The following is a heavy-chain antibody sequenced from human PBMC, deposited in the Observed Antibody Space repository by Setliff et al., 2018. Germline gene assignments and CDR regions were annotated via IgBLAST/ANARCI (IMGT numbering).Heavy chain of an antibody. CDR1: GFRFSTSD. Sequence: QPGGSLRLSCAASGFRFSTSDMHWVRQAPGKGLEWGSFIQHDGSREFYGDPVKGRFIISRDNSKNTLYLQMNSLSAEDTAVYYCAKVPNSGGYAGPFDFWGQGTLVTVSS. CDR2: IQHDGSRE. D-gene: IGHD5-12*01. CDR3: AKVPNSGGYAGPFDF. V-gene: IGHV3-30*02. J-gene: IGHJ4*02.